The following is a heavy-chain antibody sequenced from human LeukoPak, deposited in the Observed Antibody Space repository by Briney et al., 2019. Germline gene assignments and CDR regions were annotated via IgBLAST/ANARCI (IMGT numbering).Heavy chain of an antibody. CDR1: GFTFSSYS. D-gene: IGHD3-3*01. CDR3: ARDLTDFCSGYWSY. V-gene: IGHV3-21*01. Sequence: GGSQRLSCAASGFTFSSYSMNWVRQAPGKGLEWVSSISSSSSYIYYADSVTGRFTISRDNAKNSLYLQMNSLRAEDTAVYYCARDLTDFCSGYWSYWGQRALVTVSS. CDR2: ISSSSSYI. J-gene: IGHJ4*02.